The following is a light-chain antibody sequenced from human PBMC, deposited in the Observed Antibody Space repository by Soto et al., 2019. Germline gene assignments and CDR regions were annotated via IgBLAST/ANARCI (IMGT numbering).Light chain of an antibody. J-gene: IGKJ2*01. CDR1: QSISSW. V-gene: IGKV1-5*03. CDR3: QQYNSYLYN. CDR2: KAS. Sequence: DIQMTQSPSTLSASVGDRVTITCRASQSISSWLAWYQQKPGKAPKLLIYKASSLESGVPSRFSGSGSGTEFTLTISSLQPDDFATYYCQQYNSYLYNFGQGTKVDSK.